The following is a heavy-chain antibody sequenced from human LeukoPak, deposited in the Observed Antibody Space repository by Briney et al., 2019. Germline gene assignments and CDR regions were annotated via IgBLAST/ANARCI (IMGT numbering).Heavy chain of an antibody. CDR2: MYYSGST. CDR3: GSWTWYSGSFDY. V-gene: IGHV4-59*01. J-gene: IGHJ4*02. CDR1: GGSISSYY. D-gene: IGHD1-26*01. Sequence: SETLSLTCTVSGGSISSYYWSWIRQPPGKGLEWIGYMYYSGSTNYNPSLKSRVTISVDTSKNQFSLKLTSVTAADTAVYYCGSWTWYSGSFDYWGQGTLVTVSS.